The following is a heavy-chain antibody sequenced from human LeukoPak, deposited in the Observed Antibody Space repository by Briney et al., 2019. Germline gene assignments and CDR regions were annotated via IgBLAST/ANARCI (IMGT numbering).Heavy chain of an antibody. Sequence: GASVKVSCKASGYTFTGYYMHWVRQAPGQGLEWRGWINPNSGGTNYAQKFQGRVTMTRDTSISTAYMDRSRLRADDTAVYSCARDGGDTAMGAFWGQGTMVTVSS. J-gene: IGHJ3*01. CDR3: ARDGGDTAMGAF. CDR1: GYTFTGYY. V-gene: IGHV1-2*02. D-gene: IGHD5-18*01. CDR2: INPNSGGT.